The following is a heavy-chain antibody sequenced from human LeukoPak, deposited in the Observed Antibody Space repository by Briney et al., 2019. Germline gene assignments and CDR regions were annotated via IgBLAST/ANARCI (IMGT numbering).Heavy chain of an antibody. CDR3: ARDSGYSYGPLDY. D-gene: IGHD5-18*01. CDR1: GGSISSGSYY. V-gene: IGHV4-31*03. J-gene: IGHJ4*02. CDR2: IYYSGST. Sequence: SQTLSLTCTVSGGSISSGSYYWSWIRQHPGKGLEWIGYIYYSGSTYYNPSLKRRVTISVDTSKNQFSLKLSSVTAADTAVYYCARDSGYSYGPLDYWGQGTLVTVSS.